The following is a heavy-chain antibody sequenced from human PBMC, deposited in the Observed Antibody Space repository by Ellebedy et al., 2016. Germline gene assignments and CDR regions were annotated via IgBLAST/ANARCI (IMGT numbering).Heavy chain of an antibody. Sequence: SETLSLXXTVSGGSISSSSYYWGWIRQPPGKGLEWIGSIYYSGSTYYNPSLKSRVTISVDTSKNQFSLKLSSVTAADTAVYYCARPTTYSWGAFDIWGQGTMVTVSS. D-gene: IGHD1-26*01. V-gene: IGHV4-39*07. CDR2: IYYSGST. CDR1: GGSISSSSYY. J-gene: IGHJ3*02. CDR3: ARPTTYSWGAFDI.